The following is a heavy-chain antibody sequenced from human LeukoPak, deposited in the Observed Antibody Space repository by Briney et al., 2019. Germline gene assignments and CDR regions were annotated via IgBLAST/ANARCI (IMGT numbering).Heavy chain of an antibody. J-gene: IGHJ6*02. D-gene: IGHD6-13*01. CDR2: ITGSGGDT. V-gene: IGHV3-23*01. CDR1: GFTFSSYA. Sequence: PGGSLRLSCAASGFTFSSYAMNWVRQAPGKGLEWVSTITGSGGDTHYADSVKGRFTISRDNSKNTLYLQMNSLRAEDTAIYYCAKAAATGVRGGHYYGMDVWGQGTTVTVSS. CDR3: AKAAATGVRGGHYYGMDV.